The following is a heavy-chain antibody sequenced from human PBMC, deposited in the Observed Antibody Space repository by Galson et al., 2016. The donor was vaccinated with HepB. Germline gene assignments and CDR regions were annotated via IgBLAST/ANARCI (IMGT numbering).Heavy chain of an antibody. V-gene: IGHV1-46*01. CDR1: GYSFTNYY. Sequence: SVKVSCKASGYSFTNYYIHWLRRAPGEGLEWVGIINPSGGSTGSAQKFQGRVTMTRDTSTSIVYMDLTSLRSEDTAVYYCARDRGYYSHFDSWGQGTLVTVSS. J-gene: IGHJ4*02. CDR3: ARDRGYYSHFDS. CDR2: INPSGGST. D-gene: IGHD1-26*01.